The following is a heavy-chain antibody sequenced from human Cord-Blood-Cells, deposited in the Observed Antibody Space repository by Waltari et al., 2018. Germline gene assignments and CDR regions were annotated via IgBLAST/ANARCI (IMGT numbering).Heavy chain of an antibody. Sequence: EVQLVESGGGFIQPGGSLRLSCAASGFTVSSNYMSWVRQAPGKGLEWVSVIYSGGSTYYADSVKGRFTISRDNSKNTLYLQMNSLRAEDTAVYYCARAGSSSWYGSYYFDYWGQGTLVTVSS. J-gene: IGHJ4*02. D-gene: IGHD6-13*01. CDR1: GFTVSSNY. V-gene: IGHV3-53*01. CDR3: ARAGSSSWYGSYYFDY. CDR2: IYSGGST.